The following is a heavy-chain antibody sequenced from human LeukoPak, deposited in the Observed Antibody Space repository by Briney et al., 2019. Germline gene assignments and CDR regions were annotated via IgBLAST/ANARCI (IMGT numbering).Heavy chain of an antibody. D-gene: IGHD3-3*01. Sequence: GESLKISCKASGYSFTGYRMPWVRQMPGKGLEWMGRIDPGDSFTKYRPSLEGRVTISADKSLSTVYLQWSSLKASDTAIYYCSVGGSGVAASVSNWGQGTLVTVPS. CDR2: IDPGDSFT. J-gene: IGHJ1*01. CDR1: GYSFTGYR. CDR3: SVGGSGVAASVSN. V-gene: IGHV5-10-1*01.